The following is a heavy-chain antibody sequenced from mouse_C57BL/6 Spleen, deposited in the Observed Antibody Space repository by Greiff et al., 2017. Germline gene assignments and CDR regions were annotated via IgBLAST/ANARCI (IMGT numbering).Heavy chain of an antibody. CDR3: ARTWYDYDDDGGGYAMDY. CDR2: IYPGSGST. Sequence: QVQLQQSGAELVKPGASVKMSCKASGYTFTSYWITWVKQRPGQGLEWIGDIYPGSGSTNYNEKFKSKATLTVDTSSSTAYMQLSSLTSEDSAVYYCARTWYDYDDDGGGYAMDYWGQGTSVTVSS. CDR1: GYTFTSYW. V-gene: IGHV1-55*01. D-gene: IGHD2-4*01. J-gene: IGHJ4*01.